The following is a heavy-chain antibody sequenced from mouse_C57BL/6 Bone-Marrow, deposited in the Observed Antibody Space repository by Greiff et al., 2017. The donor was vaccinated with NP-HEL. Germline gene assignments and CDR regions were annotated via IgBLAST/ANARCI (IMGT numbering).Heavy chain of an antibody. CDR3: ARGGDYDGFAY. V-gene: IGHV5-16*01. CDR2: INYDGSST. J-gene: IGHJ3*01. D-gene: IGHD2-4*01. Sequence: EVKLEESEGGLVQPGSSMKLSCTASGFTFSDYYMAWVRQVPEKGLEWVANINYDGSSTYYLDSLKSRFIISRDNAKNIPYLHMSSLKSEDTATYCCARGGDYDGFAYWGQGTLVTVSA. CDR1: GFTFSDYY.